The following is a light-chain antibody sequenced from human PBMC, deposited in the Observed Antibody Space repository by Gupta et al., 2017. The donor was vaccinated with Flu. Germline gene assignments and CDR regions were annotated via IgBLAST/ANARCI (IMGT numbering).Light chain of an antibody. V-gene: IGLV1-40*01. CDR3: QSYDSTLSGYYV. CDR1: GANIGAGYD. J-gene: IGLJ1*01. Sequence: TVLTQPPSVSGAPVQGVTIASTGSGANIGAGYDVHWYQQLSGTGPPLLIPGTSNPPSGVPDRFSGSRSGTSASLAITGLQAEDEADYYCQSYDSTLSGYYVVGTGTRVTVL. CDR2: GTS.